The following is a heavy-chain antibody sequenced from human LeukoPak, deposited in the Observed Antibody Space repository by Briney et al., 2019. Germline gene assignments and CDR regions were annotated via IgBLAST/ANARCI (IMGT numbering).Heavy chain of an antibody. CDR2: IYPGDSDT. Sequence: GESLKISCKGSGYSFTNYWIGWVRQMPGKGLEWMGIIYPGDSDTRYSPSSQGQVTISADKSISTAYLQWSSLKASDTAMYYCARLVDTSMARFDYWGQGTPVTVSS. D-gene: IGHD5-18*01. CDR3: ARLVDTSMARFDY. CDR1: GYSFTNYW. V-gene: IGHV5-51*01. J-gene: IGHJ4*02.